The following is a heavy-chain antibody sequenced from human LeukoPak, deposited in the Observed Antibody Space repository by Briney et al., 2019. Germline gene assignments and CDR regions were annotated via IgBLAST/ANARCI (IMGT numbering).Heavy chain of an antibody. V-gene: IGHV3-48*03. D-gene: IGHD4-11*01. J-gene: IGHJ6*03. CDR2: ISSSGSTI. CDR3: ARVGPRRYSNYKDPGDDYYYMDV. CDR1: GFTFSSYE. Sequence: PGGSLRLSCAASGFTFSSYEMNWVRQAPGKGLEWVSYISSSGSTIYYADSVKGRFTISRDNAKNSLYLQMNSLRAEDTAVYYCARVGPRRYSNYKDPGDDYYYMDVWGKGTTVTVSS.